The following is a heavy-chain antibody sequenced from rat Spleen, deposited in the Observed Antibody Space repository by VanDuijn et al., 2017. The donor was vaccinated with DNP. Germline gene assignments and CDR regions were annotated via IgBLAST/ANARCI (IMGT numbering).Heavy chain of an antibody. J-gene: IGHJ2*01. Sequence: EVQLMESGGDLVQPGRSLKLSCGASGFTVDNYWKTLHRQLPGKGLEWVASITSSGVTTYYPDSVKGRFTISIDNAKNTLFLQMDSLRSEDTATYYCAREGYTSDYYYAFDYWGQGVMVTVSS. CDR3: AREGYTSDYYYAFDY. D-gene: IGHD1-6*01. V-gene: IGHV5-31*01. CDR1: GFTVDNYW. CDR2: ITSSGVTT.